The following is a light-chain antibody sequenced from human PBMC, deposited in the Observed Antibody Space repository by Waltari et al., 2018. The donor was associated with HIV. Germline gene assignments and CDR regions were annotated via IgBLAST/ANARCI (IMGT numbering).Light chain of an antibody. CDR1: DIGSKG. Sequence: SSVLTPPPSVSVAPGTTARITCGGNDIGSKGVHWYQQKPGPAPVLVIYYDSHRPSGIPERFSGSKSGNTATLTISRVEAGDEADYYCQLWDGTGDHPGVFGTGTQVTVL. J-gene: IGLJ1*01. CDR2: YDS. CDR3: QLWDGTGDHPGV. V-gene: IGLV3-21*04.